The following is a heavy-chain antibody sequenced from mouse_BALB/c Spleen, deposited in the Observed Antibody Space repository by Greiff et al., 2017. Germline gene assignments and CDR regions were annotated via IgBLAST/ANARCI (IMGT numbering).Heavy chain of an antibody. D-gene: IGHD1-1*01. J-gene: IGHJ1*01. CDR1: GFSLTSYG. Sequence: VQLQQSGPGLVAPSQSLSITCTVSGFSLTSYGVHWVRQPPGKGLEWLGVIWAGGSTNYNSALMSRLSISKDNSKSQVFLKMNSLQTDDTAMYYCASYYYGSSYDWYFDVWGAGTTVTVSS. CDR3: ASYYYGSSYDWYFDV. V-gene: IGHV2-9*02. CDR2: IWAGGST.